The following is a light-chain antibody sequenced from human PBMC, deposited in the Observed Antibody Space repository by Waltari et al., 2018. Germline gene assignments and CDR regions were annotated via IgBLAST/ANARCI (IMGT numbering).Light chain of an antibody. V-gene: IGLV1-47*01. CDR2: TNS. CDR3: AAWDDRLTVVV. J-gene: IGLJ2*01. CDR1: SSNIGSNY. Sequence: QSVLTQPPSASGPPGQRVTISCSGSSSNIGSNYVYWYQQLPGTAPKLLIYTNSERPSGGPDRFSGSKSGTSASLAISGLRSEDEGDYVCAAWDDRLTVVVFGGGTKLTVL.